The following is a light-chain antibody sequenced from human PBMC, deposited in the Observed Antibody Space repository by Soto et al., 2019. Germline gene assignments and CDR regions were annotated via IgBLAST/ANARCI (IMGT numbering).Light chain of an antibody. CDR1: QSVSSSY. CDR3: QQYGSSHS. CDR2: GAS. V-gene: IGKV3-20*01. Sequence: EIVLTQSPGTLSLSPGERATLSCRASQSVSSSYLAWYQQKPGQAPRLLIYGASSRAAGIPGRFSGSGSGTDFTLTIGRLEPEDFAVYYCQQYGSSHSFGQGTKLEIK. J-gene: IGKJ2*01.